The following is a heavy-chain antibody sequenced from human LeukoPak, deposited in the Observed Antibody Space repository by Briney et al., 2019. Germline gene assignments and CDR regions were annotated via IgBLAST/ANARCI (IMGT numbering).Heavy chain of an antibody. CDR1: GFTFSNYW. J-gene: IGHJ3*02. CDR3: ASVPLRGDAFDI. D-gene: IGHD5/OR15-5a*01. Sequence: GGSLRLSCAASGFTFSNYWMSWVRQAPGKGLEWVANIHQHGSEKFYVDSVKGRFTISRDNAKDSLYLQMNSLRAEDTAVYYCASVPLRGDAFDIWGQGTMVTVSS. CDR2: IHQHGSEK. V-gene: IGHV3-7*01.